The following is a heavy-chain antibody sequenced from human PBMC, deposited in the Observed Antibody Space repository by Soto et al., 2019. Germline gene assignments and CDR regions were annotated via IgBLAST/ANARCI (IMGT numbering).Heavy chain of an antibody. V-gene: IGHV4-34*01. CDR1: GGSFSGYY. D-gene: IGHD3-3*01. J-gene: IGHJ4*02. Sequence: PSETLSLTCAVYGGSFSGYYWSWIRQPPGKGLEWIGDINYSGSTYYNPSLKSRVTISVDTSKNQFSLKLSSVTAADTAVYYCARGLNTIFGVVIGPTFDYWGQGTLVTVSS. CDR2: INYSGST. CDR3: ARGLNTIFGVVIGPTFDY.